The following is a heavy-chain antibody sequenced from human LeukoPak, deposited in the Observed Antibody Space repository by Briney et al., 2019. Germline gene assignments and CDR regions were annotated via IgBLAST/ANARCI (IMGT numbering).Heavy chain of an antibody. D-gene: IGHD2-2*01. Sequence: ASVKVSCKASGYTFTSYGISWVRQAPGQGLEWMGWISAYNGSTNYAQKLQGRVTMTTDTYTSTAYMELRSLRSDDTAVYYCARGNFRLKYPYYYYGMDVWGQGTTVTVSS. V-gene: IGHV1-18*01. CDR2: ISAYNGST. CDR1: GYTFTSYG. J-gene: IGHJ6*02. CDR3: ARGNFRLKYPYYYYGMDV.